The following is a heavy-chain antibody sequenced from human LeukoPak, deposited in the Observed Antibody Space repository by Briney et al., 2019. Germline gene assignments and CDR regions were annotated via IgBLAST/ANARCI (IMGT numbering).Heavy chain of an antibody. CDR3: ARGLVGATPRDYYYYYGMDV. V-gene: IGHV3-13*01. CDR2: IGTAGDT. J-gene: IGHJ6*02. D-gene: IGHD1-26*01. Sequence: GGSLRLSCAASGFTFSSYDMHWVRQATGKGLEWVSAIGTAGDTYYPGSVKGRFTISRENAKNSLYLQMNSLRAGDTAVYYCARGLVGATPRDYYYYYGMDVWGQGTTVTVPS. CDR1: GFTFSSYD.